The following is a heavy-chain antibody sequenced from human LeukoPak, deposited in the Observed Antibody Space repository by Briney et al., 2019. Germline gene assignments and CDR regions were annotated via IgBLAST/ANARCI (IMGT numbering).Heavy chain of an antibody. J-gene: IGHJ4*02. V-gene: IGHV4-59*01. CDR2: IYYSGST. CDR1: GGSISSYY. D-gene: IGHD1-26*01. CDR3: ARERSQWEPFDY. Sequence: PSETLSLTCTVSGGSISSYYWSWIRQPPGKGLEWIGYIYYSGSTNYNPSLKSRVTISVDTSKNQFSLKLSSVTAADTAVYYCARERSQWEPFDYWAREPWSPSPQ.